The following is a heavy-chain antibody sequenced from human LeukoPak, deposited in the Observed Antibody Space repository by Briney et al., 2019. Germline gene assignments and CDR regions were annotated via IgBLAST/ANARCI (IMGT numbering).Heavy chain of an antibody. V-gene: IGHV1-8*01. CDR2: MNPNSGNT. CDR3: ARTGEYYDFWSGYLKGNWFDP. J-gene: IGHJ5*02. D-gene: IGHD3-3*01. Sequence: GASVKVSCKASGYTFTSYDINWVRQATGQGLEWMGWMNPNSGNTGYAQKFQGRVTMTRNTSISTAYTELSSLRSEDTAVYYCARTGEYYDFWSGYLKGNWFDPWGQGTLVTVSS. CDR1: GYTFTSYD.